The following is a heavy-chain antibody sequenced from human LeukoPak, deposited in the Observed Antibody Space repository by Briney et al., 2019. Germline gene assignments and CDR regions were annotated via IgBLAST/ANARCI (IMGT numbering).Heavy chain of an antibody. Sequence: GGSLRLSCEASGFTFSDYILDWVRQAPGKGLEWVGRIRRKRQSYSTEYAASVKGRFTISRDDSKNSLFLDMNSLKTEDMAVYHCSRDGGASDESAFDFWGRGTMVTVSS. CDR1: GFTFSDYI. V-gene: IGHV3-72*01. J-gene: IGHJ3*01. CDR3: SRDGGASDESAFDF. D-gene: IGHD3-16*01. CDR2: IRRKRQSYST.